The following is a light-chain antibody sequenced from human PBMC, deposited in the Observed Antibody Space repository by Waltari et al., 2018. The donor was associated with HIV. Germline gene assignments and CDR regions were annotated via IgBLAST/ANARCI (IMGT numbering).Light chain of an antibody. J-gene: IGKJ4*02. CDR3: QQYYSLPVT. CDR1: RTILYNSDNRNY. V-gene: IGKV4-1*01. CDR2: WAS. Sequence: GERVIINCKSSRTILYNSDNRNYLAWYQQKPGQAPRILIYWASTRAFGVPERFSGSGSGTDFSLTISSLQDDDVAIYFCQQYYSLPVTFGGGTKVERK.